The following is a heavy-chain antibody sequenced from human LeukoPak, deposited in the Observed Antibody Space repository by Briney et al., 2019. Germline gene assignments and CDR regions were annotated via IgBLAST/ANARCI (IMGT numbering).Heavy chain of an antibody. CDR2: IYYSGST. CDR3: ARDRGYSSSSSNFDY. CDR1: GGSISSYY. Sequence: ASETLSLTCTVSGGSISSYYWSWIRQPPGKGLEWIGYIYYSGSTNYNPSLKSRVTISVDTSKNQFSLKLSSVTAADTAVYYCARDRGYSSSSSNFDYWGQGTLVTVSS. V-gene: IGHV4-59*01. J-gene: IGHJ4*02. D-gene: IGHD6-6*01.